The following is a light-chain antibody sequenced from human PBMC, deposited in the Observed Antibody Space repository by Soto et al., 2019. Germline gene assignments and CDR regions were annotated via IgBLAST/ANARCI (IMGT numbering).Light chain of an antibody. J-gene: IGKJ2*01. CDR3: QQYNNWYT. Sequence: EIVVTQSPATLSVSPGERATLSCRDSQSVGSNLAWYQQKPGQAPRVLIFGASTRATGIPARFSGSGSGTEFTLTISSLQSEDFAVYYCQQYNNWYTFGQGTKLEIK. CDR2: GAS. V-gene: IGKV3-15*01. CDR1: QSVGSN.